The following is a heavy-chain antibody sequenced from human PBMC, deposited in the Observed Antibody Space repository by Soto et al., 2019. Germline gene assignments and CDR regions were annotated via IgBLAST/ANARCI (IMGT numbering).Heavy chain of an antibody. CDR1: VGSISSYY. Sequence: SETLSLTCTVSVGSISSYYWSWIRQPPGKGLEWIGYIYYSGSTNYNPSLKSRVTISVDTSKNQFSLKLSSVTAADTAVYYCASGEQGWFDPWGQGTLVTVSS. CDR2: IYYSGST. V-gene: IGHV4-59*01. CDR3: ASGEQGWFDP. J-gene: IGHJ5*02. D-gene: IGHD1-26*01.